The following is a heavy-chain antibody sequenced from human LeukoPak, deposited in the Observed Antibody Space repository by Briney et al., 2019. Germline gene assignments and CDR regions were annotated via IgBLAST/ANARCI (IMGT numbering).Heavy chain of an antibody. CDR3: ARLGSYHDF. CDR1: GASIGNYY. D-gene: IGHD1-26*01. CDR2: IHTSGAS. J-gene: IGHJ4*02. V-gene: IGHV4-4*09. Sequence: SETLSLTCTVSGASIGNYYWSWLRQTPEKGREWMGHIHTSGASSYYPSLESRLTLSIYTSSNHLSLKLTSVTAADTAVYFCARLGSYHDFWGQGALVTVSS.